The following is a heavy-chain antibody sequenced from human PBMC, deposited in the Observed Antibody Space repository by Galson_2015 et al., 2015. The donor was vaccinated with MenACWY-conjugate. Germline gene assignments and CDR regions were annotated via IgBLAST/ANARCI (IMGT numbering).Heavy chain of an antibody. V-gene: IGHV3-7*03. CDR3: VRDEPDAMGAY. J-gene: IGHJ4*02. CDR1: GFTFSDPW. CDR2: IRRDGSEK. D-gene: IGHD2-2*01. Sequence: LRLSCAASGFTFSDPWMSWVRQAPGKGLEWVGNIRRDGSEKYFVDSVKGRFIISRDNAKKSLYLQMSSLRAEDTAVYYCVRDEPDAMGAYWGQGTRVTVSS.